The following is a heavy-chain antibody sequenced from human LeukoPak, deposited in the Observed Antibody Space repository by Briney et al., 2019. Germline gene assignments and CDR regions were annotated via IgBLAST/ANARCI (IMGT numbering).Heavy chain of an antibody. Sequence: PSETLSLTCTVSGGSISGSSYYWGWIRQPPGKGLEWIGSIYYSGSTYYNPSLKSRVTISVDTSKNQFSLKLSSVTAADTAVYYCARLFYYDSSGYYYPPTYWGQGTLVTVSS. CDR2: IYYSGST. J-gene: IGHJ4*02. CDR1: GGSISGSSYY. D-gene: IGHD3-22*01. V-gene: IGHV4-39*01. CDR3: ARLFYYDSSGYYYPPTY.